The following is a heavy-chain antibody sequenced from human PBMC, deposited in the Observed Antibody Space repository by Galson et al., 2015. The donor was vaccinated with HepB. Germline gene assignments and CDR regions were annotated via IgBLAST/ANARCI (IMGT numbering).Heavy chain of an antibody. J-gene: IGHJ4*02. CDR3: ANWGITMVRGGDY. CDR2: ISGSGGST. D-gene: IGHD3-10*01. CDR1: GFTLSSYA. V-gene: IGHV3-23*01. Sequence: SLRLSCAASGFTLSSYAMSWVRQAPGKGLEWVSAISGSGGSTYYADSVKGRFTISRDNSKSTLYLQMNSLRAEDTAVYYCANWGITMVRGGDYWGQGTLVTVSS.